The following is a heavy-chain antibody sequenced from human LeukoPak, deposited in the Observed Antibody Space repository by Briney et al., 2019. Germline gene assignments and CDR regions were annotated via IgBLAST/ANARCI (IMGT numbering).Heavy chain of an antibody. CDR3: ARAGLAVAPWWFDP. V-gene: IGHV1-18*01. CDR1: GYTFTSYG. CDR2: ISAYNGNT. J-gene: IGHJ5*02. D-gene: IGHD6-19*01. Sequence: ASVKVSCKASGYTFTSYGISWVRQAPGQGLEWMGWISAYNGNTNYAQKLQGRVTMTTDTSTSTAYMELRSLRSDDTAVYSCARAGLAVAPWWFDPWGQGALVTVSS.